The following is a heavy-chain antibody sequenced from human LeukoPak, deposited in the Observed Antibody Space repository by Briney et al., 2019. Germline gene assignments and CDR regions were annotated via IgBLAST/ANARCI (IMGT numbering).Heavy chain of an antibody. CDR1: GFTFSSYA. D-gene: IGHD3-9*01. Sequence: GGSLRLSCAASGFTFSSYAIHWVRQAPGKGLEWVALISYDGSNKYYAESVKGRFTISRDNSKNTLYLQMNSLRAEDTAVYYCAKDGDMLNDYYVHEYDYWGQGTLVTVSS. CDR3: AKDGDMLNDYYVHEYDY. CDR2: ISYDGSNK. V-gene: IGHV3-30*18. J-gene: IGHJ4*02.